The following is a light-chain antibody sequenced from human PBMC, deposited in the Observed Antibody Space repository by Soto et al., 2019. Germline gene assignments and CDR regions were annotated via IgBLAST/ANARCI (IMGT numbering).Light chain of an antibody. J-gene: IGKJ5*01. CDR1: QSVSSY. V-gene: IGKV3-11*01. CDR2: DAS. Sequence: EIVLTQSPATLSLSPGERATLSCRTSQSVSSYLAWYQQKPGQAPRLLIYDASNRATGIPARFSGSGSGTDFTLTISSLEPEDFAVYYCQQRSNYITFGQGTGLEIK. CDR3: QQRSNYIT.